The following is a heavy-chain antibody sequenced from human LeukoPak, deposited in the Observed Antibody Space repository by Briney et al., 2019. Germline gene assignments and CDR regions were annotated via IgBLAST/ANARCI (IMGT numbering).Heavy chain of an antibody. CDR3: ARVKDSSGWYYFDY. D-gene: IGHD6-19*01. Sequence: GGSLRLSCAASGFIFSDYDMHWVRQTPGKGLEWVAVTWYDGSNKYYADSVKGRFTISRDNSKNTLYLQMNSLRAEDTAVYYCARVKDSSGWYYFDYWGQGTLVTVSS. J-gene: IGHJ4*02. CDR2: TWYDGSNK. CDR1: GFIFSDYD. V-gene: IGHV3-30*19.